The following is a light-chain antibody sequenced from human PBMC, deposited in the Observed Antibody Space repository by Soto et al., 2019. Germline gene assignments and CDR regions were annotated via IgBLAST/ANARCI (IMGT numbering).Light chain of an antibody. V-gene: IGLV8-61*01. CDR2: RTN. CDR1: SDSVSTSYF. CDR3: VLYMGSGIWV. J-gene: IGLJ3*02. Sequence: QTVVTQEPSFSVSPGRTVTLTCGLSSDSVSTSYFPSWYQQTPGQAPRTLIYRTNTRSSGVPDRFSGSILGNKAALTIAGAQADDESDYYCVLYMGSGIWVFGGGTKVTVL.